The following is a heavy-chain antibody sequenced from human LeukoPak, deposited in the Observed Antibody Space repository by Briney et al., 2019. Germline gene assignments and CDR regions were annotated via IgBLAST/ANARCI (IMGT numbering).Heavy chain of an antibody. CDR3: ARESATIVRGVIIQPPGYFDY. V-gene: IGHV4-59*01. CDR1: GGSISSYY. D-gene: IGHD3-10*01. Sequence: SETLSLTCTVSGGSISSYYWSWIRQPPGKGLEWIGYIYYSGSTNYNPSLKSRVTISVDTSKNQFSLKLSSVTAADTAVYYCARESATIVRGVIIQPPGYFDYWGQGTLVTVSS. J-gene: IGHJ4*02. CDR2: IYYSGST.